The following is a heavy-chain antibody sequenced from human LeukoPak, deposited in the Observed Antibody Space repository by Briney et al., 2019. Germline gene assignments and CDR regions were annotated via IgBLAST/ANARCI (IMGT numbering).Heavy chain of an antibody. D-gene: IGHD5-12*01. CDR3: ARRIPEVWWLRGLDY. CDR2: ISSDGSNK. J-gene: IGHJ4*02. Sequence: GGSLRLSCAASGFTLSTYGMHWVRQAPGKGLEWVAVISSDGSNKFYADSVKGRFTISRDGSKNTLYLQMNSLRPDDTAVYFCARRIPEVWWLRGLDYWGQGTLVTVSS. CDR1: GFTLSTYG. V-gene: IGHV3-30*03.